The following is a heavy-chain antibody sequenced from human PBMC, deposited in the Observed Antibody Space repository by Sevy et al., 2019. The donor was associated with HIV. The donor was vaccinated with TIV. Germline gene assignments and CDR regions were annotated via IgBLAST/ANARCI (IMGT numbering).Heavy chain of an antibody. CDR1: GFTFSSYA. CDR3: AREGVAAAGNAFDI. J-gene: IGHJ3*02. D-gene: IGHD6-13*01. V-gene: IGHV3-30*04. CDR2: ISYDGSNK. Sequence: GGSLRLSCAASGFTFSSYAMHWVRQAPGKGLEWVAVISYDGSNKYYAHSVKGRFTISRDNSKNPLYLQMNSLRAEDTAVYYCAREGVAAAGNAFDIWGQGTMVTVSS.